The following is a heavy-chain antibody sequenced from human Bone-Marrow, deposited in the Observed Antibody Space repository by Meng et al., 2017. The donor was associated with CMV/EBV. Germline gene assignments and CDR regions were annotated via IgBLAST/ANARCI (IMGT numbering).Heavy chain of an antibody. Sequence: FSRCHMPWVRHAPGQGLEWTGKINPNDGMTTYAQQFRGRVTMTRDTSTSTVYMELSSLRCADTAVYYCASGGYCSSTSCYGGWFDPWGQGTLVTVSS. V-gene: IGHV1-46*01. CDR3: ASGGYCSSTSCYGGWFDP. J-gene: IGHJ5*02. CDR2: INPNDGMT. D-gene: IGHD2-2*01. CDR1: FSRCH.